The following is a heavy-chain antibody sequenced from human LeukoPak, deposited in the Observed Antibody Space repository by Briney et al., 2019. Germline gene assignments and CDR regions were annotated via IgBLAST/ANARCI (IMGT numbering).Heavy chain of an antibody. CDR3: AKHRWELRPRQFDN. V-gene: IGHV3-23*01. D-gene: IGHD1-26*01. CDR2: ISGSGGSK. Sequence: GGSLRLSCAASSFTFSSYAMGWVRQAPGKGRVWVSAISGSGGSKYYADSVKGRFTISRDNSKNTLYLQMNSLRAEHTVVYHCAKHRWELRPRQFDNWGEGTLVTVSS. J-gene: IGHJ4*02. CDR1: SFTFSSYA.